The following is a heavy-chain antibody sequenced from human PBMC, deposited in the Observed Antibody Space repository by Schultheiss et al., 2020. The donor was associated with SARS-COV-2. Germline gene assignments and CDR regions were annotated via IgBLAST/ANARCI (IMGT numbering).Heavy chain of an antibody. D-gene: IGHD4-23*01. J-gene: IGHJ4*02. V-gene: IGHV3-23*01. CDR1: GFTFSSYA. Sequence: GGSLRLSCAASGFTFSSYAMSWVRQAPGKGLEWVSSISSSSSYIYYADSVKGRFTISRDNSKNTLYLQMNSLRAEDTAVYYCAKEEGTTVVTPDYWGQGTLVTVSS. CDR2: ISSSSSYI. CDR3: AKEEGTTVVTPDY.